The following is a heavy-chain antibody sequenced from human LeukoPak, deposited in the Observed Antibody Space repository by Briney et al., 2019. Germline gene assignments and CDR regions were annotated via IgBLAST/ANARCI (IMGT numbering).Heavy chain of an antibody. V-gene: IGHV4-59*08. CDR2: IYYSGST. CDR3: ASASGGLKHDY. CDR1: GGSISSYY. D-gene: IGHD3-16*01. J-gene: IGHJ4*02. Sequence: SETLSLTCTVSGGSISSYYWSWIRQPPGKGLEWIGYIYYSGSTNYNPSLKSRVTISVDTSKNQLSLKLSSVTAADTAVYYCASASGGLKHDYWGQGTLVTVSS.